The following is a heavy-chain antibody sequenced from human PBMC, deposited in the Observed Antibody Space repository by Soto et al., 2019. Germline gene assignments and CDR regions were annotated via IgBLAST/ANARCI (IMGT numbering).Heavy chain of an antibody. D-gene: IGHD2-15*01. CDR1: GHKVTELS. CDR3: ATVVGLGRYYFGA. CDR2: FDPTDGLP. Sequence: ASVKVSCKVSGHKVTELSKYWMRQSPGTGPEYMGGFDPTDGLPVYAQNFEGRVTMTEDASTDTGYLEVENLTSEDTAVYFWATVVGLGRYYFGAWGQGSLVTVSS. J-gene: IGHJ5*02. V-gene: IGHV1-24*01.